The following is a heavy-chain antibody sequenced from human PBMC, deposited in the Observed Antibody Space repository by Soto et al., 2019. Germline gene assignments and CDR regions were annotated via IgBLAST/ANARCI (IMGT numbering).Heavy chain of an antibody. CDR3: PSGTRPTSTRTGDF. D-gene: IGHD1-1*01. J-gene: IGHJ4*02. Sequence: LRLACETSGFIFKLYCMHWVRQVPGQGPQWVARITDDGRTTYYAACVEGCFHISRDNAKNAQYLQMTYLKPDDTAVNYSPSGTRPTSTRTGDFWGQGTLVTVSS. V-gene: IGHV3-74*01. CDR1: GFIFKLYC. CDR2: ITDDGRTT.